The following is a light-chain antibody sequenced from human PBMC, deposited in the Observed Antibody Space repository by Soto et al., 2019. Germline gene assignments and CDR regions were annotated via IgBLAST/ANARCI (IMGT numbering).Light chain of an antibody. CDR3: QQLNSYPP. J-gene: IGKJ4*01. Sequence: DIQLTQSPSFLSASVGDRVTITCRASQGISSYLAWYQQKPGKAPKLLIYAASTFQSGVPSRFSGSGSGTEFTLIISSLQPEDFANYYCQQLNSYPPFGGGTKVEIK. CDR1: QGISSY. CDR2: AAS. V-gene: IGKV1-9*01.